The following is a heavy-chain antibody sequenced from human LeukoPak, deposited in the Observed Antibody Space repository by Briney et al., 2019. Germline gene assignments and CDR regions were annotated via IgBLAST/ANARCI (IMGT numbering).Heavy chain of an antibody. J-gene: IGHJ6*02. Sequence: ASVKVSCKASGYTFTSYGISWVRQAPGQGLEWMGWISAYNGNTNYAQKLQGRVTMTTDTSTSTAYMELRSLRSDDTAMYYCARETDGSGYYSKDYYYYGMDVWGQGTTVTVSS. D-gene: IGHD3-22*01. V-gene: IGHV1-18*01. CDR2: ISAYNGNT. CDR3: ARETDGSGYYSKDYYYYGMDV. CDR1: GYTFTSYG.